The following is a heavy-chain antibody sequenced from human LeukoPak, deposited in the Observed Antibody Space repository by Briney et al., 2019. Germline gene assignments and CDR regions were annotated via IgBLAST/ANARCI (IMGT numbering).Heavy chain of an antibody. V-gene: IGHV1/OR15-1*04. J-gene: IGHJ4*02. Sequence: GASVKVSCKASGYIFTDYYMHWVRQAPGQELGWMGRINPNSGGTNYAQKFQGRVTMTRDTSISTAYMELSRLRSDDTAVYYCARGEGSGSPFDYWGQGTLVTVSS. D-gene: IGHD1-26*01. CDR3: ARGEGSGSPFDY. CDR2: INPNSGGT. CDR1: GYIFTDYY.